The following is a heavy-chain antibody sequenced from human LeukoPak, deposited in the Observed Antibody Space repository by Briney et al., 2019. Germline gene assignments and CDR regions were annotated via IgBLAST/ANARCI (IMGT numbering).Heavy chain of an antibody. Sequence: PSETLSLTCTVSGGSISSSSYYWGWIRQPPGKWLEWIGSIHYSGSTNYHPSLKSRVTISVDTSKNQFSLKLSSVTSADTAVYYCASLTTSHYYYYYMDVWGKGTTVTVSS. V-gene: IGHV4-39*07. D-gene: IGHD4-11*01. CDR3: ASLTTSHYYYYYMDV. J-gene: IGHJ6*03. CDR2: IHYSGST. CDR1: GGSISSSSYY.